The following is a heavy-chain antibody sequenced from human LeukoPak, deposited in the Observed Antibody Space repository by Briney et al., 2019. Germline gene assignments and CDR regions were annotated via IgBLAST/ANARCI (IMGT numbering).Heavy chain of an antibody. J-gene: IGHJ4*02. Sequence: GGALRLSCAASGFTFSSDAMSWVRQAPGKGLVWVSRINRDGSSANYADSVKGRFTISRDNAKNTLFLQMNSLRAEDTAVYYCARERSSGYYYVSDSWGQGTLVTVSS. CDR3: ARERSSGYYYVSDS. D-gene: IGHD3-22*01. CDR1: GFTFSSDA. V-gene: IGHV3-74*01. CDR2: INRDGSSA.